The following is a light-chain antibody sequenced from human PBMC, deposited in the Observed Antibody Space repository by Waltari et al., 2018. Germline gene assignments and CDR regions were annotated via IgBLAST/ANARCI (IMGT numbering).Light chain of an antibody. J-gene: IGKJ2*01. CDR1: QSISNY. Sequence: DIQMTQSPSSLSASVGDRVTITCRSSQSISNYLNWYQQKPGKAPKLLIDAASSLQSGVPSRFSGSGSGTDFTLTISSLQPEDFTTYYCQQTYSTPMYTFGQGTKLEIK. CDR2: AAS. V-gene: IGKV1-39*01. CDR3: QQTYSTPMYT.